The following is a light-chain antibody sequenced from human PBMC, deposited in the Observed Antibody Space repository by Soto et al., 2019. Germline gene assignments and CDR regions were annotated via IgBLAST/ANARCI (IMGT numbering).Light chain of an antibody. Sequence: QSALTQPASVSGSPGQSITISCTGTSSDVGGYNYVSWYQQHPGKAPKLMIYEVSNRPSGVSNRFSGSKSGNTPSLTISGLQAEDEADYYCSSYTSSSPLYVFGTGTKVTVL. CDR2: EVS. CDR1: SSDVGGYNY. CDR3: SSYTSSSPLYV. J-gene: IGLJ1*01. V-gene: IGLV2-14*01.